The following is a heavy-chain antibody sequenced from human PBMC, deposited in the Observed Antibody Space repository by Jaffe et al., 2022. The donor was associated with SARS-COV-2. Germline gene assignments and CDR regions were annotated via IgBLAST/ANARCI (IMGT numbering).Heavy chain of an antibody. V-gene: IGHV7-4-1*02. D-gene: IGHD3-16*01. CDR1: GYTFDYHA. Sequence: QVQLEQSGSELKKPGASVKVSCKASGYTFDYHALNWVRQAPGQGLEWMGWIATNTGNPTYAPAFTGRFVFSLDASVSTAYLQINSLRAEDTAVYYCARDRGVTTSGGLMVPLDLWGQGTLVTVSS. J-gene: IGHJ5*02. CDR3: ARDRGVTTSGGLMVPLDL. CDR2: IATNTGNP.